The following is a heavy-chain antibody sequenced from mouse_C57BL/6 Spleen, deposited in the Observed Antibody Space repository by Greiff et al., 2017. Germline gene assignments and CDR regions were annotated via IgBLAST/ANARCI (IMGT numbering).Heavy chain of an antibody. J-gene: IGHJ4*01. Sequence: EVQLQQSVAELVRPGASVKLSCKASGYNIKNTSMHWVKQRPEQGLEWIGRIDPANGNTKYARKFQGKATLTADTSSNTAYMQLSSLTSEDTAIYYCAKSWLDYYAMDNWGQGTSDTVSS. CDR2: IDPANGNT. V-gene: IGHV14-3*01. CDR3: AKSWLDYYAMDN. D-gene: IGHD2-2*01. CDR1: GYNIKNTS.